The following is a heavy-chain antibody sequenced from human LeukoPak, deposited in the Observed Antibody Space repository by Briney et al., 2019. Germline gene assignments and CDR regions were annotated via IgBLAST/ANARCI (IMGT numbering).Heavy chain of an antibody. J-gene: IGHJ4*02. CDR1: GFTFSSYS. D-gene: IGHD6-6*01. CDR2: ISSSSTI. CDR3: ARGRDSSSSYPGY. Sequence: GGSLRLSCAASGFTFSSYSMNWVRQAPGKGLEWVSYISSSSTIYYADSVKGRFTISRDNVKNSLYLQMNSLRAEDTAVYYCARGRDSSSSYPGYWGQGTLVTVSS. V-gene: IGHV3-48*01.